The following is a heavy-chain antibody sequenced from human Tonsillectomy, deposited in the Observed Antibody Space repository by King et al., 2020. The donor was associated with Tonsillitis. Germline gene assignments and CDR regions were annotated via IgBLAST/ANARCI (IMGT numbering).Heavy chain of an antibody. Sequence: VQLVGSGGGVVQPGGSLRLSCAASGFTFSSYGMHWVRQAPGKGLEWVAFIRYDGSKKNYADAVKGRFTISRDNSKNTLYLQMNSLRGEDTAVYYCAKDYEAYCGGDCYPPFDYWGQGTLVTVSS. CDR3: AKDYEAYCGGDCYPPFDY. V-gene: IGHV3-30*02. D-gene: IGHD2-21*02. CDR1: GFTFSSYG. J-gene: IGHJ4*02. CDR2: IRYDGSKK.